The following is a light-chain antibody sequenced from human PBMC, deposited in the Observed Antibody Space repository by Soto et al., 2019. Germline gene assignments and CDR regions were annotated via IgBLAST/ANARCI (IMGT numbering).Light chain of an antibody. CDR1: QTVTSDY. V-gene: IGKV3-20*01. CDR3: QQYGSSPRT. Sequence: EIVLTQSPGTLSLSPGERAILSCRASQTVTSDYLAWYQEKPGQAPRLLIYGASSRATGIPDRFSGSGSGTDFILTISRLEPEDFAVYHCQQYGSSPRTFGQGTKVDIK. CDR2: GAS. J-gene: IGKJ1*01.